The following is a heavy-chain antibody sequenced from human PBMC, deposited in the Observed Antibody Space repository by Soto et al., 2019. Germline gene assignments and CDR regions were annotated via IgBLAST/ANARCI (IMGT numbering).Heavy chain of an antibody. D-gene: IGHD2-2*01. CDR2: IKSWTDGGRV. CDR1: GFTFNSAW. Sequence: EVPLVESGGALVKPGESLTLSCAASGFTFNSAWMTWVRQAPGKRLEWVGRIKSWTDGGRVDTAAPVKGRFTISRDDSENPFYLQRNRLTSEDTAVYYCTRWRSEKSGTSVSCYADGAYWGQGTLVTVSS. V-gene: IGHV3-15*02. J-gene: IGHJ4*02. CDR3: TRWRSEKSGTSVSCYADGAY.